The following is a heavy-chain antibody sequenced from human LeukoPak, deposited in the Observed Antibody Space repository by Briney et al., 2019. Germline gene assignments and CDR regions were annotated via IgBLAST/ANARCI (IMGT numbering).Heavy chain of an antibody. V-gene: IGHV1-69*13. D-gene: IGHD3-22*01. CDR2: IIPIFGTA. CDR1: GGTFSSYA. CDR3: ARWKYYYDSSGYRYYYYYYMDV. J-gene: IGHJ6*03. Sequence: ASVKVSCKASGGTFSSYAISWVRQAPGQGLEWMGGIIPIFGTANYAQKFQGRVTITADESTSTAYMELSSLRSEDTAVYYCARWKYYYDSSGYRYYYYYYMDVWGKGTTVTVSS.